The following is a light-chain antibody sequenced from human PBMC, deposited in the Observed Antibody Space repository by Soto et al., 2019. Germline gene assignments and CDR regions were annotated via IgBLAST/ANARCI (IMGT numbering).Light chain of an antibody. CDR1: QATTSS. Sequence: QMTQSPSSLSASVGDRVTITCRASQATTSSVSWLHQKPGRAPKLLIYDTSKLHTGVPSRFSGSGSGTVFTLIISSLQREDSATYYCQQTYNRVWAFGQGTKVEI. V-gene: IGKV1-39*01. CDR2: DTS. J-gene: IGKJ1*01. CDR3: QQTYNRVWA.